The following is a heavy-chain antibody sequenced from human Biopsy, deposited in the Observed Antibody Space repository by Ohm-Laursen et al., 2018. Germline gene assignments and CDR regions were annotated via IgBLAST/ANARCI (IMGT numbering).Heavy chain of an antibody. CDR3: ARRGSGGRSFDY. CDR1: GDSINSSY. V-gene: IGHV4-59*08. D-gene: IGHD2-15*01. Sequence: GTLSLTCTVSGDSINSSYWSWLRQPPGKGLEWIGFISNSGNTNYNPSLKSRVTISVDTSKNQISLKLGSVTVADTAVFYCARRGSGGRSFDYWGQGSLVTVSS. J-gene: IGHJ4*02. CDR2: ISNSGNT.